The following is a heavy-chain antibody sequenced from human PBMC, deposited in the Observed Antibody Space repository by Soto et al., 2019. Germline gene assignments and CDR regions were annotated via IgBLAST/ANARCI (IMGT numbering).Heavy chain of an antibody. V-gene: IGHV5-51*01. CDR2: IYPGDSDT. J-gene: IGHJ5*02. D-gene: IGHD2-21*02. CDR3: VGGLYSVGDCYPNWFEL. CDR1: GYSFTSYW. Sequence: GESLKISCKGSGYSFTSYWIGWVRQMPGKGLEWMGIIYPGDSDTRYSPSFQGQVTISADKSISTAYLQWSRLMALDTAMYYCVGGLYSVGDCYPNWFELWGQGTLVTVSS.